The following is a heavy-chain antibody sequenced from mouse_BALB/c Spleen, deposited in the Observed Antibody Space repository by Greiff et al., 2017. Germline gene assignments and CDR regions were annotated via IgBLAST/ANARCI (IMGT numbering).Heavy chain of an antibody. Sequence: EVKLMESGPGLVKPSQSLSLTCTVTGYSITSDYAWNWIRQFPGNKLEWMGYISYSGSTSYNPSLKSRISITRDTSKNQFFLQLNSVTTEDTATYYCARGLGVAWFAYWGQGTLVTVSA. CDR3: ARGLGVAWFAY. J-gene: IGHJ3*01. CDR2: ISYSGST. D-gene: IGHD1-1*02. CDR1: GYSITSDYA. V-gene: IGHV3-2*02.